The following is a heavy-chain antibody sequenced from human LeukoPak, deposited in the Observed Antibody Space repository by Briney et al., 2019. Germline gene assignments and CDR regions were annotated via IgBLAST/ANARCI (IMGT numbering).Heavy chain of an antibody. CDR3: ARQEEDYGSGSYYVHY. J-gene: IGHJ4*02. D-gene: IGHD3-10*01. CDR2: IYPGDSDT. V-gene: IGHV5-51*01. CDR1: GYSFTNYW. Sequence: GESLKISCKGSGYSFTNYWIGWVRQMPGKGLEWMGIIYPGDSDTRYRPSFQGQVTISADKSISTAYLQWSSLKASDTAMYYCARQEEDYGSGSYYVHYWGQGTLVTVSS.